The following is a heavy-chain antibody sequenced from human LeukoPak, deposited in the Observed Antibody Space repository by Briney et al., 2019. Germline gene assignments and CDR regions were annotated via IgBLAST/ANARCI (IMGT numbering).Heavy chain of an antibody. CDR1: EFTFSSYT. Sequence: GGSLRLSCAASEFTFSSYTMHWVRQAPGKGLEWVAVISYDGSDKYYADSVKGRLTISRDNSKNTLYLQMNTLRAEDATMYYCARAPSGYYPYFDYWGQGTLVTVSS. CDR2: ISYDGSDK. V-gene: IGHV3-30*04. CDR3: ARAPSGYYPYFDY. D-gene: IGHD3-3*01. J-gene: IGHJ4*02.